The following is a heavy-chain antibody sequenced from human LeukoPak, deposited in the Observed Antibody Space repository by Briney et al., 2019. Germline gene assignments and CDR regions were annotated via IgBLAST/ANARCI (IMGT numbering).Heavy chain of an antibody. D-gene: IGHD2-2*01. Sequence: GGSLRLSCAASGFTFSSYSMNWVRQAPGKGLEWVSSISSSSSYIYYADSVKGRFTISRDNAKNSLYLQMNSLRAEDTAVYYCARDRCSSTSCPKDFDYWGQGTLVTVSS. V-gene: IGHV3-21*01. CDR1: GFTFSSYS. CDR3: ARDRCSSTSCPKDFDY. J-gene: IGHJ4*02. CDR2: ISSSSSYI.